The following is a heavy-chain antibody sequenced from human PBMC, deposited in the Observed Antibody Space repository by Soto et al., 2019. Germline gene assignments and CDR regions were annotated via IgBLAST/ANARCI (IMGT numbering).Heavy chain of an antibody. CDR1: GGSISSGGYY. Sequence: PSETLSLTCTVSGGSISSGGYYWSWIRHHPGKGLEWIGYIYYSGSTYYNPSLKSRVTISVDTSKNQFSLKLSSVTAADTAVYYCARVRPDIVVVVALDAFDIWGQGTMVTVSS. J-gene: IGHJ3*02. CDR3: ARVRPDIVVVVALDAFDI. CDR2: IYYSGST. D-gene: IGHD2-15*01. V-gene: IGHV4-31*03.